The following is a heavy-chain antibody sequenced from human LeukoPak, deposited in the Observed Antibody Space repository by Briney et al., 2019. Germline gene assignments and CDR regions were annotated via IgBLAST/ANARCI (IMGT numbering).Heavy chain of an antibody. CDR1: GFIFNNFA. D-gene: IGHD5-24*01. CDR3: AKAQHSDGYHYFDP. Sequence: GGSLRLSCTASGFIFNNFAMNWVRQAPGKGLEWVSAISSSGVKTYYADSVKGRFTISRDNSKNTVFLQMNSLRAEDTAVYSCAKAQHSDGYHYFDPWGQGTLVSVSS. J-gene: IGHJ5*02. CDR2: ISSSGVKT. V-gene: IGHV3-23*01.